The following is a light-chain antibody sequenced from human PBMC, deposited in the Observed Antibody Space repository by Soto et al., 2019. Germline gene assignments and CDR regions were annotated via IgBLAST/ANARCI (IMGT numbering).Light chain of an antibody. J-gene: IGKJ1*01. CDR2: GAS. Sequence: EIVLTQSPGTLSLSPGERATLSCRASQSVGDNLLAWYHQSPGQAPRLLIYGASSRATGIPDRFSGSGSGTDFTLTIDRLEPEDFALYFCHHYGSAPWTFGPGTEVEIK. CDR1: QSVGDNL. CDR3: HHYGSAPWT. V-gene: IGKV3-20*01.